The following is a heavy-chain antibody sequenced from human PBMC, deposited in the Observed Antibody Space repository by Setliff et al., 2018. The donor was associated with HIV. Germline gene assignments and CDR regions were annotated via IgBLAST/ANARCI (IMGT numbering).Heavy chain of an antibody. D-gene: IGHD5-18*01. CDR1: GASISNYY. J-gene: IGHJ4*02. V-gene: IGHV4-59*08. Sequence: SETLSLTCTVSGASISNYYWSWLRQPPGKGLEWLGYISYGASTNYNPSLKSRVSMSLDTSKNQISLKLTSVTAADTVVYYCARTLRAAAMGYLDYWGQGTLVTVSS. CDR3: ARTLRAAAMGYLDY. CDR2: ISYGAST.